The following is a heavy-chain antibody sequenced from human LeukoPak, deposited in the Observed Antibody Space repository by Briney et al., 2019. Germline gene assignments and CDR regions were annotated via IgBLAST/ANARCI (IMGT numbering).Heavy chain of an antibody. V-gene: IGHV3-30*18. CDR2: ISYDGSNK. Sequence: PGGSLRLSCAASGFTFSSYGMHWVRQAPGKGLEWVAVISYDGSNKYYADSVKGRFTISRDNSKNTLYLQMNSLRAEDTAVYYCAKSRSVVVAATPFDYWGQGTLVTVSS. CDR3: AKSRSVVVAATPFDY. CDR1: GFTFSSYG. D-gene: IGHD2-15*01. J-gene: IGHJ4*02.